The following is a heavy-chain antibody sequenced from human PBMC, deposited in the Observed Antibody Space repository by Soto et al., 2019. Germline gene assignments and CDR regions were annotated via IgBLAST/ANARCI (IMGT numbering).Heavy chain of an antibody. CDR2: IIPLFGTT. CDR1: GDTSKNWV. J-gene: IGHJ6*02. CDR3: AAELGFGKLSVV. Sequence: QVQVVQSGVEVRRPGPSLKASSKPSGDTSKNWVITWVRQAPGQGLEWMGGIIPLFGTTDFAQRFQGRLTITTDESTTTAYMELSRLRSEDTATYYCAAELGFGKLSVVWGQGTTVIVSS. V-gene: IGHV1-69*01. D-gene: IGHD3-10*01.